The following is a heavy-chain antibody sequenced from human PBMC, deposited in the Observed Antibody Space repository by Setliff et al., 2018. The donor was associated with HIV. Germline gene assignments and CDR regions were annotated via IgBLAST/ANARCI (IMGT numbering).Heavy chain of an antibody. CDR3: ARWCAAAGCYPAIYHFDS. D-gene: IGHD2-2*01. V-gene: IGHV1-3*04. Sequence: GASVKVSCKASGYTFGEYAIHWVRQAPGQRLEWMGRIDTDNGYRRYSPKLQGRVTITKDTSANNAYMELRGLRSEDTAVYYCARWCAAAGCYPAIYHFDSWGQGTLVTVSS. CDR2: IDTDNGYR. J-gene: IGHJ4*02. CDR1: GYTFGEYA.